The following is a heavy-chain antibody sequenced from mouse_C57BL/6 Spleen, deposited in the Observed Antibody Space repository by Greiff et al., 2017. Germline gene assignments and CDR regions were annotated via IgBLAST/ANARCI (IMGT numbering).Heavy chain of an antibody. Sequence: DVMLVESGGGLVKPGGSLKLSCAASGFTFSDYGMHWVRQAPEKGLEWVAYISSGSSTIYYADTVKGRFTISRDNAKNTLFLQMTSLRSEDTAMYYCARQRLRRFFHYAMDYWGQGTSVTVSS. CDR3: ARQRLRRFFHYAMDY. D-gene: IGHD2-4*01. CDR1: GFTFSDYG. J-gene: IGHJ4*01. V-gene: IGHV5-17*01. CDR2: ISSGSSTI.